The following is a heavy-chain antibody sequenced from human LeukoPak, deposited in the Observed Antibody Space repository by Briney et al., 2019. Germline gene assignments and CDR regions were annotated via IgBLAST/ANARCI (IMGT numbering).Heavy chain of an antibody. Sequence: ASVKVSCKASEYTFSDYYIHWVRQAPGQGLEWMGWINPNSGGTNYAQKFQGRVTMTRDTSISTAYMELSTLRSDDTAMYYCARRAKTIFGVVPGYYYYMDVWGKGTTVTVSS. CDR1: EYTFSDYY. J-gene: IGHJ6*03. V-gene: IGHV1-2*02. D-gene: IGHD3-3*01. CDR3: ARRAKTIFGVVPGYYYYMDV. CDR2: INPNSGGT.